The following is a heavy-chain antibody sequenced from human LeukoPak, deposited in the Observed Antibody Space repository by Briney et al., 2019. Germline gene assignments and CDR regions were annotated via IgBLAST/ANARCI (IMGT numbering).Heavy chain of an antibody. V-gene: IGHV3-53*01. CDR1: GFTVSSSY. CDR3: VRGDRGYNYRNGFDS. CDR2: IYSGGST. Sequence: GGSLRLSCAASGFTVSSSYMSWVRRAPGKGLEWVSVIYSGGSTYYADSVKGRFTISRDNSKNTLYLQMNSLRAEDTAVYYCVRGDRGYNYRNGFDSWGQGTLVTVSS. J-gene: IGHJ5*01. D-gene: IGHD5-18*01.